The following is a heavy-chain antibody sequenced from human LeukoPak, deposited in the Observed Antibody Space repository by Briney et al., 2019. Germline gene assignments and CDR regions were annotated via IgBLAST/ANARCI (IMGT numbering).Heavy chain of an antibody. Sequence: PSETLSLTCAVYGGSFSGYYWSWIRQPPGKGLEWIGEINHSGSTNYNPSLKSRVTISVDTSKNQFSLKLSSVTAADTAMYYCAKEGYSSWGQGTLVTVSS. D-gene: IGHD6-13*01. CDR1: GGSFSGYY. V-gene: IGHV4-34*01. CDR2: INHSGST. CDR3: AKEGYSS. J-gene: IGHJ4*02.